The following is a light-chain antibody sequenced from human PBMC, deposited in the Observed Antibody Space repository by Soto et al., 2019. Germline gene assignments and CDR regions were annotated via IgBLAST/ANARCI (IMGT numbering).Light chain of an antibody. CDR1: QSLLDSDDGNTY. J-gene: IGKJ5*01. Sequence: DIVMTQTPLSLPVTPGEPGSISCGSSQSLLDSDDGNTYLDWYLQKPGQSPQLLIYTVSYRASGVPDRFSGSGSGTDFTLTISRLEPEDFAVYYCQQHGTSPITFGQGTRQENK. CDR3: QQHGTSPIT. CDR2: TVS. V-gene: IGKV2-40*01.